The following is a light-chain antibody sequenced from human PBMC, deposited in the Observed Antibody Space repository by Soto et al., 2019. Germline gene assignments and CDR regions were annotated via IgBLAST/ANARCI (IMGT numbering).Light chain of an antibody. J-gene: IGKJ1*01. V-gene: IGKV1-6*01. Sequence: AIQMTQSPSSLSASVGDRVTITCLASQGIRNDLGWYQQKPGKAPKLLIYAASSLQSGVPSRFSGSGSGTDFTLTISSLQPEDFETYYCLQDYNYPPTFGQGTKVDIK. CDR1: QGIRND. CDR3: LQDYNYPPT. CDR2: AAS.